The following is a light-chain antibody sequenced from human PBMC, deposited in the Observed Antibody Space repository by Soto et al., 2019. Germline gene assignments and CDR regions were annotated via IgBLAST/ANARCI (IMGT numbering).Light chain of an antibody. V-gene: IGKV1-6*01. CDR3: KQYENLPT. J-gene: IGKJ5*01. CDR1: QGIRNE. Sequence: AIQMTPSPSSLSASVVDRVTLTCRASQGIRNELSWFQQRPGNAPTLLISAASRLQSGVPSRFRGSGSGTDFTFTISRLQPEDIATYYCKQYENLPTFGQGTRREIK. CDR2: AAS.